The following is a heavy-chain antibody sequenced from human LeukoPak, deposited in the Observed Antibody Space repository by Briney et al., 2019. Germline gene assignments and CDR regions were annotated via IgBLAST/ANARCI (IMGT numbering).Heavy chain of an antibody. V-gene: IGHV1-18*01. D-gene: IGHD2-2*01. Sequence: ASVKVSCKASGYTFTSYGISWVRQAPGQGLEWMGWISAYNGNTNYAQKLQGRVTMTTDTSTSTAYMELRSLRSDDTAVYYCAREYCSSTSCSSAYYYYYMDVWGKGTTVTVSS. CDR3: AREYCSSTSCSSAYYYYYMDV. J-gene: IGHJ6*03. CDR2: ISAYNGNT. CDR1: GYTFTSYG.